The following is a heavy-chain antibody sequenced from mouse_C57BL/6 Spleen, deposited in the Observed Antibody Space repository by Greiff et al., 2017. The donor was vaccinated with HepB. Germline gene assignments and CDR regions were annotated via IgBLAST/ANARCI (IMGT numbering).Heavy chain of an antibody. D-gene: IGHD2-2*01. CDR3: TTVTSGAY. Sequence: EVQLVESGAELVRPGASVKLSCTASGFNIKDDYMHWVKQRPEQGLEWIGWIDPENGDTEYASKFQGKATITADTSSNTAYLQLSSLTSEDTAVYYCTTVTSGAYWGQGTLVTVSA. V-gene: IGHV14-4*01. J-gene: IGHJ3*01. CDR1: GFNIKDDY. CDR2: IDPENGDT.